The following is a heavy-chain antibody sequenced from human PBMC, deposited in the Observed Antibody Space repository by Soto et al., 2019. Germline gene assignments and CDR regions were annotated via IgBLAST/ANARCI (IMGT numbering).Heavy chain of an antibody. CDR1: GGSFSSYY. D-gene: IGHD2-15*01. Sequence: QVQLQESGPGLVKPSETLSLTCTVSGGSFSSYYWSWIRQPPGKGLECIGYIYYSGNTNYNPSLKSRVTISLDTSKNQFSLKLSSVTAADTAVYYCARVVGYCSGSTCSNDYYYHYRDVWGKGTTVTVSS. V-gene: IGHV4-59*01. J-gene: IGHJ6*03. CDR2: IYYSGNT. CDR3: ARVVGYCSGSTCSNDYYYHYRDV.